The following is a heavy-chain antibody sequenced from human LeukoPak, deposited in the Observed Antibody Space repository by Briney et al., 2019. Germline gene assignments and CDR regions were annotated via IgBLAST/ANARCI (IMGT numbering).Heavy chain of an antibody. CDR3: ARSRITIFGVVADAFDI. V-gene: IGHV4-59*01. Sequence: SETLSLTCTVSGGSISSYYWSWIRQPPGKGLEWIGYIYYSGSTNYNPSLKSRVTISVDTSKNQFSLKLSSVTAADTAVYYCARSRITIFGVVADAFDIWGQGTMGTVSS. CDR1: GGSISSYY. CDR2: IYYSGST. J-gene: IGHJ3*02. D-gene: IGHD3-3*01.